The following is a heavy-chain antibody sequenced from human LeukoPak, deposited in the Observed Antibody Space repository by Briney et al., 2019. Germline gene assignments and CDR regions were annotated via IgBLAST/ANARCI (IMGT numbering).Heavy chain of an antibody. Sequence: PGGSLRLSCAASGFTFSSYWMSWVRQAPGKGLEWVANIKPDGREKYYVESVKGRFTISRDNPKNSLYLQMNSLRAEDTAVYYCASPRGYCSGGSCPYYFDYWGQGTLVTVSS. CDR2: IKPDGREK. CDR3: ASPRGYCSGGSCPYYFDY. J-gene: IGHJ4*02. CDR1: GFTFSSYW. D-gene: IGHD2-15*01. V-gene: IGHV3-7*01.